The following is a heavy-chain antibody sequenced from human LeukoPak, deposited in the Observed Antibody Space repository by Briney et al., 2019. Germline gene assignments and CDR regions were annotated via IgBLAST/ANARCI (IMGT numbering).Heavy chain of an antibody. V-gene: IGHV4-39*01. Sequence: PSETLSLTCTVSGGSISSSSYYWGWIRQPPGKGLEWIGSIYYSGSTYYNPSLKSRVTISVDTSKNQFSLKLSSVTAADTAVYYCARFSNFRSSGWHGVPDYWGQGTLVTVSS. CDR1: GGSISSSSYY. CDR3: ARFSNFRSSGWHGVPDY. J-gene: IGHJ4*02. D-gene: IGHD6-19*01. CDR2: IYYSGST.